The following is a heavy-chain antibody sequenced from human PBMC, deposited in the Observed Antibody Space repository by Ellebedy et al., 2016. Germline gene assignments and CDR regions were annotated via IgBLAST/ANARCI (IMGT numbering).Heavy chain of an antibody. CDR2: INWNSGNT. CDR1: GFTLDDYG. D-gene: IGHD4-23*01. J-gene: IGHJ4*02. V-gene: IGHV3-9*01. Sequence: SLKISXAASGFTLDDYGMHWVRQAPGKGLEWVSSINWNSGNTGYGDSVKGRFTISRDNAKNSLYLQMNSLRAEDTAFYYCAKDRDRWSTFDYWGQGILVTVSS. CDR3: AKDRDRWSTFDY.